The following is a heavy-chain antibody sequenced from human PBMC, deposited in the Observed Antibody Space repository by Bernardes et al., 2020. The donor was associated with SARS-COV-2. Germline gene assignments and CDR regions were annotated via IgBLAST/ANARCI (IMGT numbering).Heavy chain of an antibody. CDR1: GGSFSHYH. CDR2: VNHSGST. J-gene: IGHJ4*02. CDR3: ARGPQALIIVAPFDS. Sequence: SETLSLTCTVYGGSFSHYHWAWIRQSPGKGLEWIGDVNHSGSTNYNPSLKSRVTMSMDTSTRQFSLKLTSVTAADTAVYFCARGPQALIIVAPFDSWGQGTLVTVSS. D-gene: IGHD5-12*01. V-gene: IGHV4-34*01.